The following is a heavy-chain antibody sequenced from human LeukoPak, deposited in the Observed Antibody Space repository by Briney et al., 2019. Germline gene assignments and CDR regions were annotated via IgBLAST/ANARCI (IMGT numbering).Heavy chain of an antibody. CDR3: ARDHFRSYDSSGYPDY. Sequence: RGSLRLSCAASGFTFSSYSMNWVRQAPGKGLEWVSSISSSSSYIYYADSVKGRFTISRDNAKNSLYLQMNSLRAEDTAVYYCARDHFRSYDSSGYPDYWGPGTLWTVSS. D-gene: IGHD3-22*01. CDR1: GFTFSSYS. J-gene: IGHJ4*01. CDR2: ISSSSSYI. V-gene: IGHV3-21*01.